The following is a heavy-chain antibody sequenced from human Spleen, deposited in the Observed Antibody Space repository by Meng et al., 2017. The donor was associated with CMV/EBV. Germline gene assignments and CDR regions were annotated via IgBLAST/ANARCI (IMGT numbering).Heavy chain of an antibody. J-gene: IGHJ4*02. D-gene: IGHD4-17*01. CDR1: GYTFTSYG. Sequence: ASGYTFTSYGITWVRQAPGQGLEWMGWIRTYNGNIDYAQKLQGRVTMTTDTSTNTASMELRSLRSDDTAVYYCARGGLVTTVTYFDYWGQGTLVTVSS. CDR2: IRTYNGNI. V-gene: IGHV1-18*01. CDR3: ARGGLVTTVTYFDY.